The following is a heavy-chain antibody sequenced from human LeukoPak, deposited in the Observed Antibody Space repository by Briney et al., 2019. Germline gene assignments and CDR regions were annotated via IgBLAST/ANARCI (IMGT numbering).Heavy chain of an antibody. Sequence: GGSLRLSCTASGFSFSTYEMNWVRQAPGKRLEWVSYISDGGSTIYYAASVKGRFTISRDDAKNSLYLQMNNLRAEDTAVYYCAREAPNCRGDCLDYWGQGTLVTVSS. V-gene: IGHV3-48*03. CDR1: GFSFSTYE. J-gene: IGHJ4*02. CDR3: AREAPNCRGDCLDY. D-gene: IGHD2-21*02. CDR2: ISDGGSTI.